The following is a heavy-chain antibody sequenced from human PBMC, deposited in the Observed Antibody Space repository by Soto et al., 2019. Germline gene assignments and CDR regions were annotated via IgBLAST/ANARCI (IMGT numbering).Heavy chain of an antibody. V-gene: IGHV4-4*02. CDR1: TGSISSGNW. CDR3: ARVFSSGSGWMYYFDF. D-gene: IGHD6-25*01. Sequence: QVQLRESGPGLVEASGTLSLTCEVSTGSISSGNWWSWVRQPPGKGLEWIGEIYYTGATNYNPALKRRITMTIDESKDHFCMSLRSATASDTAVYYCARVFSSGSGWMYYFDFWGQGTLVSVSS. CDR2: IYYTGAT. J-gene: IGHJ4*02.